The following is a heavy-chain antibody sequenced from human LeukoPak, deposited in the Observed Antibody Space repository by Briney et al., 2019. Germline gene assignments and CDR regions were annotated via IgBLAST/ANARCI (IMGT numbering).Heavy chain of an antibody. CDR3: ARVPRYYDIDY. CDR1: GFTFGDYA. Sequence: GGPLRLSCTTSGFTFGDYAMTWFRQAPGKGLEWVSDISSRSSTKYYADSVKGRFTISRDNAKNSLYLQMNSLRAEDTAMYYCARVPRYYDIDYWGQGTLVTVSS. V-gene: IGHV3-48*04. D-gene: IGHD3-9*01. J-gene: IGHJ4*02. CDR2: ISSRSSTK.